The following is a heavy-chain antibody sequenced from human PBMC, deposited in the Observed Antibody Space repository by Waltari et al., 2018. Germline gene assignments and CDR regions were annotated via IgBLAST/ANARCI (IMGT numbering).Heavy chain of an antibody. J-gene: IGHJ4*02. D-gene: IGHD5-12*01. CDR2: IIPSFGTA. CDR1: GGTFSSYA. V-gene: IGHV1-69*13. CDR3: ARSPNDGGYDYDYFDY. Sequence: QVQLVQSGAEVKKPGSSVKVSCKASGGTFSSYAISWVRQAPGQGLEWMGGIIPSFGTANYAQKFQGRVTITADESTSTAYMELSSLRSEDTAVYYCARSPNDGGYDYDYFDYWGQGTLVTVSS.